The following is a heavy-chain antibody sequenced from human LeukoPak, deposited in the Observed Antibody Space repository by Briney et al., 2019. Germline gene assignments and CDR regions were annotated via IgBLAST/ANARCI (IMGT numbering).Heavy chain of an antibody. Sequence: SETLSLTCAVYGGSFSGYYWSWIRQPPGKGLEWIGEINHSGSTNYNPSLKSRVTISVDTSKNQFSLKLSSVTAADTAVYYCATLYCSGGSCYWRYMDVWGKGTTVTVSS. D-gene: IGHD2-15*01. CDR1: GGSFSGYY. CDR2: INHSGST. J-gene: IGHJ6*03. V-gene: IGHV4-34*01. CDR3: ATLYCSGGSCYWRYMDV.